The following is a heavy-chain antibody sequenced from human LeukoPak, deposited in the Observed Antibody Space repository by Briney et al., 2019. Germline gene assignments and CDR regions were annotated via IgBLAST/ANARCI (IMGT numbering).Heavy chain of an antibody. CDR3: AKAPDYYYDSSDY. CDR1: GFTFSSYG. J-gene: IGHJ4*02. D-gene: IGHD3-22*01. Sequence: GGSLRLSCAASGFTFSSYGMSWVRQAPGKGLEWVSAISGSGGSTYYADSVRGRFTISRDNSKNTLYLQMNSLRAEDTAVYYCAKAPDYYYDSSDYWGQGTLVTVSS. CDR2: ISGSGGST. V-gene: IGHV3-23*01.